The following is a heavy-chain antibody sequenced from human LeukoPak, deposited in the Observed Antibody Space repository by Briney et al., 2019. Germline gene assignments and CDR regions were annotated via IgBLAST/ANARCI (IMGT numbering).Heavy chain of an antibody. V-gene: IGHV3-21*01. Sequence: GGSLRLSCAASGFTFSSYSMNWVRQAPGKGLEWVSSISGSSSYIYYADSVKGRFTISRDNAKNSLYLQMNSLRAEDTAVYYCARGTFGGSIGCLGIWGQGTMVTVSS. J-gene: IGHJ3*02. CDR3: ARGTFGGSIGCLGI. D-gene: IGHD3-16*01. CDR1: GFTFSSYS. CDR2: ISGSSSYI.